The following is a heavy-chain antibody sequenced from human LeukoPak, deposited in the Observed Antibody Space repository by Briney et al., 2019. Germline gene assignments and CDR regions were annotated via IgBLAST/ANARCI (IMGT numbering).Heavy chain of an antibody. Sequence: SETLSLTCTVSGGSISSNYWSWIRQPPGKGLEWIGYIYHSGTTKYNPSLKSRVTISVDTSKTQFSLKLSSVTAADTAVYYCARDPAVRDDYYYYGMDVWGQGTTVTVSS. V-gene: IGHV4-59*01. D-gene: IGHD5-24*01. CDR3: ARDPAVRDDYYYYGMDV. J-gene: IGHJ6*02. CDR1: GGSISSNY. CDR2: IYHSGTT.